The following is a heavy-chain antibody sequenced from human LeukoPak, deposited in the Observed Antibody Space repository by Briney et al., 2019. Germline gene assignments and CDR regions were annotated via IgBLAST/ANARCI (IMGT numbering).Heavy chain of an antibody. CDR1: GFTFSSYV. V-gene: IGHV3-30*04. Sequence: PGGSLRLSCAASGFTFSSYVMHWVRQAPGKGLEWVAIISYDGSNKYYADSVKGRFTISRDNSKNTLYLQVNSLRAEDTAVYYCANTRGYGYYFNYWGQGTLVTVSS. CDR3: ANTRGYGYYFNY. J-gene: IGHJ4*02. CDR2: ISYDGSNK. D-gene: IGHD2-15*01.